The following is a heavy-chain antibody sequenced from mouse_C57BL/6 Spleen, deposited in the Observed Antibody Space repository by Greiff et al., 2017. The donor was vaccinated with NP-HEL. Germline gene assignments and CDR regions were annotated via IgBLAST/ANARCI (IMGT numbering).Heavy chain of an antibody. J-gene: IGHJ1*03. D-gene: IGHD2-5*01. CDR2: INPSNGGT. V-gene: IGHV1-53*01. Sequence: VQLQESGTELVKPGASVKLSCKASGYTFTSYWMHWVKQRPGQGLEWIGNINPSNGGTNYNEKFKSKATLTVDKSSSTAYMQLSSLTSEDSAVYYCARSYYSNYRYFDVWGTGTTVTVSS. CDR1: GYTFTSYW. CDR3: ARSYYSNYRYFDV.